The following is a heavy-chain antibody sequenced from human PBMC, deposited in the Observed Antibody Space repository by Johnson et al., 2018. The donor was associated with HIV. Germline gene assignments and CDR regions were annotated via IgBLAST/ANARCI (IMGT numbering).Heavy chain of an antibody. CDR3: ARQGPGYCSGSGCYYDAFDL. CDR2: ISGSGNSI. V-gene: IGHV3-11*04. D-gene: IGHD2-15*01. CDR1: GFTVSSNY. Sequence: QVQLVESGGGLIQPGGSLRLSCAASGFTVSSNYMSWIRQAPGKGLEWVSYISGSGNSIYYADSVKGRFTISRDNAKDTVYLQMTSLRAEDTAVYYCARQGPGYCSGSGCYYDAFDLWGQGTMVTVSS. J-gene: IGHJ3*01.